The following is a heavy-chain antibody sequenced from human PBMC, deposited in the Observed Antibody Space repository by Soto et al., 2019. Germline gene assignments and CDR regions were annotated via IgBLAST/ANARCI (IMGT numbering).Heavy chain of an antibody. V-gene: IGHV1-3*01. D-gene: IGHD2-15*01. Sequence: GASVKVSCKASGYTFTSYAMHWVRQAPGQRLEWMGWINAGNGNTKYSQKFQGRVTITRDTSASTAYMELSSLRSEDTAVYYCARVEDQTYGMDVWGQGTTVTVSS. CDR1: GYTFTSYA. CDR3: ARVEDQTYGMDV. CDR2: INAGNGNT. J-gene: IGHJ6*02.